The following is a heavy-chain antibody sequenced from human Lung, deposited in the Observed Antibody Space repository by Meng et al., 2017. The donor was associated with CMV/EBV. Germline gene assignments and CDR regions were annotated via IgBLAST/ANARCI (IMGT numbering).Heavy chain of an antibody. J-gene: IGHJ4*02. CDR3: ARGGEKQLVRGEVDY. CDR1: GGSISSSNW. CDR2: IYHSGST. Sequence: SXTXSLXCAVSGGSISSSNWWSWVRQPPGKGLEWFGEIYHSGSTNYNPSLKSRVTISVDKSKNQFSLKLSSVTAADTAVYYCARGGEKQLVRGEVDYWGQGTLVTFSS. V-gene: IGHV4-4*02. D-gene: IGHD6-13*01.